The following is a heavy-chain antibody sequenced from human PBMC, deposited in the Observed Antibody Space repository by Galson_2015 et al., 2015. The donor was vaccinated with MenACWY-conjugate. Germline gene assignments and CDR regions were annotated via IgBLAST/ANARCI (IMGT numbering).Heavy chain of an antibody. CDR1: GYSLSDLS. CDR2: FDPEEGKI. V-gene: IGHV1-24*01. CDR3: AIVRVGYCGGGTCYGLDV. J-gene: IGHJ6*02. D-gene: IGHD2-15*01. Sequence: SVKVSCKVSGYSLSDLSMHWVRQAPGRGLEWMGGFDPEEGKIIYGANFQGRVTLSEDSSTDTAYMEFSSLRSEDTAVYFCAIVRVGYCGGGTCYGLDVWGQGTTVTVSS.